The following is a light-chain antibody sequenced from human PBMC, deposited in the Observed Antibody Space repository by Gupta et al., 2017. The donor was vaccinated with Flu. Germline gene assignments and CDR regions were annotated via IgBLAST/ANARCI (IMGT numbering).Light chain of an antibody. J-gene: IGKJ2*03. CDR3: QQFNS. V-gene: IGKV3-20*01. CDR1: QSFSNSY. CDR2: GTS. Sequence: VLTQSPGTLSLSPGERATLSCRASQSFSNSYLDWYQQKPGQAPRLLIYGTSNRAAGIPDRFSGSGSGTDFTRTSNRMEPEDFAGYDGQQFNSFGQGTKLEI.